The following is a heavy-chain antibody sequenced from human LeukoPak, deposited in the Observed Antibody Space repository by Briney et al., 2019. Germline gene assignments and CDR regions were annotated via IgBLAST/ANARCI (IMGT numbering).Heavy chain of an antibody. J-gene: IGHJ4*02. CDR3: ASAWAGRDGYNRSDY. Sequence: PSETLSLTCAVYGGSFSGYYWSWIRQPPGKGLEWIGEINHSGSTNYNPSLKSRVTISVDTSKNQFSLKLTSVTAADTAVYYCASAWAGRDGYNRSDYWGQGTLVTVSS. CDR2: INHSGST. D-gene: IGHD5-24*01. V-gene: IGHV4-34*01. CDR1: GGSFSGYY.